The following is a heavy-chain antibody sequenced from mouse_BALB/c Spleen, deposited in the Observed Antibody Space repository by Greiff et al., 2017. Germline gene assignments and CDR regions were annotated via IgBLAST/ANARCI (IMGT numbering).Heavy chain of an antibody. V-gene: IGHV14-3*02. CDR2: IDPANGNT. CDR1: GFNIKDTY. Sequence: EVQLVESGAELVKPGASVKLSCTASGFNIKDTYMHWVKQRPEQGLEWIGRIDPANGNTKYDPKFQGKATITADTSSNTAYLQLSSLTSEDTAVYYCARREGGLKAGWFAYWGQGTLVTVSA. J-gene: IGHJ3*01. D-gene: IGHD3-3*01. CDR3: ARREGGLKAGWFAY.